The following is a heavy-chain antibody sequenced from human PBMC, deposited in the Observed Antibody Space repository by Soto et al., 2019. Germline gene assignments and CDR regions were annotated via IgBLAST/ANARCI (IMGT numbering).Heavy chain of an antibody. CDR2: ISWNSGSI. D-gene: IGHD6-19*01. CDR1: GCTLDDYA. Sequence: GGSWRLCCAASGCTLDDYAKHLVRQPPGKGLEWVSGISWNSGSIGYADSVKGRCTISRDNAKNSLYLQMNSLRAGDTALYYCAPLGGGWYDTDDPFDFCCRGSLVPV. J-gene: IGHJ3*01. V-gene: IGHV3-9*01. CDR3: APLGGGWYDTDDPFDF.